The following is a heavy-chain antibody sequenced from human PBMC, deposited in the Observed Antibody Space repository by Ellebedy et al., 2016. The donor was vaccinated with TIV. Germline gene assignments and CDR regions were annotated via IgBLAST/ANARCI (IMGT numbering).Heavy chain of an antibody. Sequence: MPGGSLRLSCSVSGASTDSYFWRWIRPPPGKGLQWLVYMYYSGSANYNPSLESRVTISIDTSKNQVSLKLSSVTAADPAVYYCARVPYSSGWYFDYWGQGTLVTVSS. D-gene: IGHD6-19*01. V-gene: IGHV4-59*08. CDR2: MYYSGSA. CDR1: GASTDSYF. CDR3: ARVPYSSGWYFDY. J-gene: IGHJ4*02.